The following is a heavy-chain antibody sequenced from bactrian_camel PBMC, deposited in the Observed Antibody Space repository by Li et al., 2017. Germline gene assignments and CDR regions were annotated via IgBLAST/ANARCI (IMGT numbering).Heavy chain of an antibody. CDR2: INSGGSA. Sequence: VQLVESGGGLVQPGGSLRLSCAASGFTFGSYDMSWVRQAPGKGLEWVSTINSGGSAYYADSVKGRFTLYRDNAKNTLYLQMNSLKPEDTAMYYCVRWWDSWGQGTQVTVS. J-gene: IGHJ4*01. CDR1: GFTFGSYD. V-gene: IGHV3S40*01. D-gene: IGHD1*01. CDR3: VRWWDS.